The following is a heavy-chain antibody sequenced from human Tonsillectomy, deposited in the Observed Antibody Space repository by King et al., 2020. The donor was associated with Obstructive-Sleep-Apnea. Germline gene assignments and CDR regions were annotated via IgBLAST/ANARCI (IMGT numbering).Heavy chain of an antibody. D-gene: IGHD6-13*01. J-gene: IGHJ3*02. V-gene: IGHV3-66*01. CDR3: ARDHSYSSSWNAFDI. Sequence: VQLLESGGGLVQPGGSLRLSCAASGFTVSSNYMSWVRQAPGKGLEWVSVIYSGGSTYYADSVKGRFTISRDNSKNTLYLQMNSLRAEDTAVYYGARDHSYSSSWNAFDIWGKGTMVTVSS. CDR2: IYSGGST. CDR1: GFTVSSNY.